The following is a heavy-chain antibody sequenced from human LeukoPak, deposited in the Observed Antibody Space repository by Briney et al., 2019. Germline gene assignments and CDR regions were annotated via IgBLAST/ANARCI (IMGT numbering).Heavy chain of an antibody. Sequence: SETLSLTCTVSGYSISSGYYWGWIRQPPGKGLEWIGSIYHSGSTNYNPSLKSRVTISVDKSKNQFSLKLSSVTAADTAVYYCARAIPSFDPWGQGTLVTVSS. CDR1: GYSISSGYY. J-gene: IGHJ5*02. D-gene: IGHD2-2*02. CDR3: ARAIPSFDP. CDR2: IYHSGST. V-gene: IGHV4-38-2*02.